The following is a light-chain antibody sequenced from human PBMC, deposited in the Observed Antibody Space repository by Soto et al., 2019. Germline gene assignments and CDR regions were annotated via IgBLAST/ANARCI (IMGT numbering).Light chain of an antibody. J-gene: IGLJ1*01. V-gene: IGLV2-14*01. CDR3: TSYTSSITYV. Sequence: QSALTQPASVSGSPGQSIRISCTGTSSDVGGYNYVSWYQQHPGKAPKLMIYEVSNRPSGVSNRFSGSKSGNTASLTISGLQAEDEADYYCTSYTSSITYVFGTGTKVTVL. CDR1: SSDVGGYNY. CDR2: EVS.